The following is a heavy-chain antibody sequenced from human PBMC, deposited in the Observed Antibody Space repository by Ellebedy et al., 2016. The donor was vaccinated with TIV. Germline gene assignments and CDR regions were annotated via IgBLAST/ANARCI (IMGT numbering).Heavy chain of an antibody. CDR2: ISNTGSRT. Sequence: GESLKISCAASGFTFNSYAMSWVRQAPGKGLEWVSTISNTGSRTYYADSVEGRFIISRDNSKKTLYLQMNSLRAEDTAVYYCAKDRGDFAYGMDVWGQGTTVTVSS. V-gene: IGHV3-23*01. CDR1: GFTFNSYA. J-gene: IGHJ6*02. CDR3: AKDRGDFAYGMDV. D-gene: IGHD3-10*01.